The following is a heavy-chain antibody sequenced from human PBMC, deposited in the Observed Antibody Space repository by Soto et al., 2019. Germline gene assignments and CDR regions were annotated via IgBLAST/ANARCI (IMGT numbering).Heavy chain of an antibody. J-gene: IGHJ5*02. CDR1: GGSISSYY. CDR2: IYYSGST. V-gene: IGHV4-59*01. CDR3: ARARHIAARTVGGFDP. Sequence: QVQLQESGPGLVKPSETLSLTCTVSGGSISSYYWSWIRQPPGKGLEWIGYIYYSGSTNYNPSLKSQVTIAEATSKNQSALKLSSVTAADTAVYYCARARHIAARTVGGFDPWGQGTLVTVSS. D-gene: IGHD6-6*01.